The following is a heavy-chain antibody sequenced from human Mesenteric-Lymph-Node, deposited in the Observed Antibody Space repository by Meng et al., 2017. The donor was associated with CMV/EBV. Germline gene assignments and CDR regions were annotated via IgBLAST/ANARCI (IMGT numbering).Heavy chain of an antibody. V-gene: IGHV3-66*01. CDR3: TGDSVSNPNLDY. CDR2: IYRGDNT. CDR1: GVNGRDKF. J-gene: IGHJ4*02. D-gene: IGHD3-10*01. Sequence: EGGLAGGGVGVVEAGGSLGLSWGGSGVNGRDKFMSWDRQGPGKGLEWVCMIYRGDNTYYIDSVKDRFAVSRDNSKNTMYLQMNSLRVEDTAVYYCTGDSVSNPNLDYWGQGTLVTVSS.